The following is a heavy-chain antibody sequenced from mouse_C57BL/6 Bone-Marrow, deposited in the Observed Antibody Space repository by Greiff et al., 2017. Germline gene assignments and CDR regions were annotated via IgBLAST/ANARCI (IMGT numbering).Heavy chain of an antibody. D-gene: IGHD1-1*01. CDR3: ARGGVVPHWYFDV. CDR2: IDPSDSYT. V-gene: IGHV1-59*01. J-gene: IGHJ1*03. Sequence: QVQLKQPGAELVRPGTSVKLSCKASGYTFTSYWMHWVKQRPGQGLEWIGVIDPSDSYTNYNQKFKGKATLTVDTSSSTAYMQLSSLTSEDSAVYYCARGGVVPHWYFDVWGTGTTVTVSS. CDR1: GYTFTSYW.